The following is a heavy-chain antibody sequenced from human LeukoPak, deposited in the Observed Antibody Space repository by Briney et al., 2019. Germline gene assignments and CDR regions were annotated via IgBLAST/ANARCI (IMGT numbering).Heavy chain of an antibody. V-gene: IGHV3-43*02. CDR1: GSTFSSHA. D-gene: IGHD2-8*02. J-gene: IGHJ6*03. CDR2: ISGDGGST. CDR3: AKDIFRGALVGYYMDV. Sequence: GRSRRLSCAAYGSTFSSHAMSWVSQAAGKGMEWVSSISGDGGSTYYADSVKGRFTISRDNSKNSLYLQMNSLRTEDTALYYCAKDIFRGALVGYYMDVWGKGTTVTVSS.